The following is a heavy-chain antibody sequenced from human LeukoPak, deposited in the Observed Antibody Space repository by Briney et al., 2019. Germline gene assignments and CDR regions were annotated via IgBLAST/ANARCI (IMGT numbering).Heavy chain of an antibody. J-gene: IGHJ6*02. CDR1: GFTLSNHW. CDR3: ARNNGMDV. Sequence: GGSLRLSCAAPGFTLSNHWMTWVRQVPGRGPEWVANVNRDGSETYYLDSVKGRFTISKDNAKNSLYPQMNSLRAEDTALYHCARNNGMDVWGQGTTVTVSS. CDR2: VNRDGSET. V-gene: IGHV3-7*03.